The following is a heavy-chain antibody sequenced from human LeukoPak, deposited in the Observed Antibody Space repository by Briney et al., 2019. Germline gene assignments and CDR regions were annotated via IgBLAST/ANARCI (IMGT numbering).Heavy chain of an antibody. CDR3: ARTREQWQVLDY. CDR2: ISNEGSAQ. CDR1: GFHFGSYG. D-gene: IGHD6-19*01. J-gene: IGHJ4*02. V-gene: IGHV3-30*03. Sequence: GGSLRLSCAASGFHFGSYGMHWVRQAPGKGLEWLAVISNEGSAQYHADSVRGRITISRDNSKNMAYLQMNSLRAEDTAVYYCARTREQWQVLDYWGQGTLVIVSS.